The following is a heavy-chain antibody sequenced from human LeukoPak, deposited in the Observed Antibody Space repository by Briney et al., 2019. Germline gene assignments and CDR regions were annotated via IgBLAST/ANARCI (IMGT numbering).Heavy chain of an antibody. Sequence: GGSLRLSCAASGFTFSSYVMHWVRQAPGKGLEWVAVIWYDGSNKYFADSVKGRFTISRDNSKNTLYLQMNSLRAEDTAVYYCARVSHYYDSSGYSHDAFDIWGQGTMVTVSS. D-gene: IGHD3-22*01. CDR1: GFTFSSYV. J-gene: IGHJ3*02. CDR2: IWYDGSNK. V-gene: IGHV3-33*01. CDR3: ARVSHYYDSSGYSHDAFDI.